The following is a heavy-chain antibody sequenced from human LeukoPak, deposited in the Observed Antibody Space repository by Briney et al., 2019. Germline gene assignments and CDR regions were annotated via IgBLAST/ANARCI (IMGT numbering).Heavy chain of an antibody. CDR2: IIPIFGTA. D-gene: IGHD6-13*01. V-gene: IGHV1-69*05. Sequence: SVKVSCKASGGTFSSYAISWVRQAPRQGLEWMGGIIPIFGTANYAQKFQGRVTITTDESTSTAYMELSSLRSEDTAVYYCARDPEVWIAAAGNLFYLGQGTLVTVSS. CDR3: ARDPEVWIAAAGNLFY. J-gene: IGHJ4*02. CDR1: GGTFSSYA.